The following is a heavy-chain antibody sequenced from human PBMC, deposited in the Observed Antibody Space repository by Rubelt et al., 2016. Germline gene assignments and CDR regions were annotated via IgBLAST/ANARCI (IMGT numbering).Heavy chain of an antibody. D-gene: IGHD4-23*01. Sequence: QVQLQQWGAGLLKPSETLSLTCAVYGGSFSGYYWSWIRQPPGKGLEWIGEINHSGSTNYNPSLKSRVTISVDTSKNQVFLKLSSVTAADTAVYYCATSGGNGGDFDYWGQGTLVTVSS. CDR2: INHSGST. V-gene: IGHV4-34*01. CDR3: ATSGGNGGDFDY. J-gene: IGHJ4*02. CDR1: GGSFSGYY.